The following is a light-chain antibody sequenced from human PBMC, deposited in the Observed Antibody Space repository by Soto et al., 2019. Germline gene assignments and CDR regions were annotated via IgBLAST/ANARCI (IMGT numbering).Light chain of an antibody. J-gene: IGKJ2*01. Sequence: EIVMTQSPATLSVSPGGSATLSCRASQHVSSNFAWYRQKPGQAPTLLIYRASTRATGIPARFSGSVSGTEFTLTICSLQSEDFAVYYCQRYNNWPYTFGKGNKLEIK. V-gene: IGKV3-15*01. CDR1: QHVSSN. CDR3: QRYNNWPYT. CDR2: RAS.